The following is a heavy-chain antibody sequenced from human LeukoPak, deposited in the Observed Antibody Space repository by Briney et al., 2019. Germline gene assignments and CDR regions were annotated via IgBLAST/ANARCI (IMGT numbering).Heavy chain of an antibody. J-gene: IGHJ4*02. V-gene: IGHV1-18*04. CDR3: ARLRYFDWLVDY. Sequence: GASVKVSCKASGYTFSNYYMHWVRQAPGQGLEWMGWISAYNGNTNYAQKLQGRVTMTTDTSTSTAYMELRSLRSDDTAVYYCARLRYFDWLVDYWGQGTLVTVSS. D-gene: IGHD3-9*01. CDR1: GYTFSNYY. CDR2: ISAYNGNT.